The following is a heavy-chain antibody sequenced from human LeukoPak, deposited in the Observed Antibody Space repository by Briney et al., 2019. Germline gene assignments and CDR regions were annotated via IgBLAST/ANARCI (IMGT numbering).Heavy chain of an antibody. J-gene: IGHJ4*02. CDR2: IIPILGIA. CDR1: GGTFSSYA. Sequence: AASVKVSCKASGGTFSSYAISWVRQAPGQGLEWMGRIIPILGIANYAQKFQGRVTITADKSTSTAYMELSSLRSEDTAVYYCASSSHYDFWSRVHYYGDYVFNYWGQGTLVTVSS. CDR3: ASSSHYDFWSRVHYYGDYVFNY. D-gene: IGHD3-3*01. V-gene: IGHV1-69*04.